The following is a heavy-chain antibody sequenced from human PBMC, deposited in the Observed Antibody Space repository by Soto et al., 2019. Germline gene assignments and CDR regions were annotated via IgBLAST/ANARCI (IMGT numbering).Heavy chain of an antibody. J-gene: IGHJ6*02. CDR1: GGSFSGYY. CDR2: INHSGST. Sequence: SETLSLTCAVYGGSFSGYYWGWIRQPPGKGLEWIGEINHSGSTNYNPSLKSRVTISVDTSKNQFSLKLSSVTAADTAVYYCARGRTVFYYDSSGYYVSRYGMDVWGQGTTVTVSS. V-gene: IGHV4-34*01. CDR3: ARGRTVFYYDSSGYYVSRYGMDV. D-gene: IGHD3-22*01.